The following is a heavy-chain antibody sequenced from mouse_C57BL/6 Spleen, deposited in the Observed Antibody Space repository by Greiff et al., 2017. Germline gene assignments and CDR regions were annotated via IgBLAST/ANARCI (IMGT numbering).Heavy chain of an antibody. Sequence: QVQLKQPGAELVRPGTSVKLSCTASGYTFTSYWMHWVKQRPGQGLEWIGVIDPSDSYTNYNQKFKGKATLTVDTSSSTASLQLSSLTSEDTAVYYCARGGVVRYFDVWGTGTTVTVSS. V-gene: IGHV1-59*01. CDR2: IDPSDSYT. CDR1: GYTFTSYW. CDR3: ARGGVVRYFDV. J-gene: IGHJ1*03. D-gene: IGHD1-1*01.